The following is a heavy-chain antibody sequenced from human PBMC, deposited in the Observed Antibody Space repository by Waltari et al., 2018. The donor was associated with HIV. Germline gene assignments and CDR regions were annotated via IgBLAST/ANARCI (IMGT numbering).Heavy chain of an antibody. CDR3: ARRPRMAGFYLYYGMDV. Sequence: QLQLQQSGPGLVKPSATLSLTCTVSGGSVINRDYYWDFIRQSPGKGLEWIGNIYYTGTTFYNPSLKSRVTMSADLSKNQFSLRLRSVTAADTAIYYCARRPRMAGFYLYYGMDVWGQGTTVTVSS. V-gene: IGHV4-39*01. CDR1: GGSVINRDYY. CDR2: IYYTGTT. J-gene: IGHJ6*02. D-gene: IGHD2-8*01.